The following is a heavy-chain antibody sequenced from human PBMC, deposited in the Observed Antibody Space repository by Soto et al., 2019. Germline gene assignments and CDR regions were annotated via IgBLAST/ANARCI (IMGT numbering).Heavy chain of an antibody. Sequence: SGPTLVNPTQTLTLTCTFSGFSLNTSGVGVGWIRQPPGKALEWLALIYWNDDKRYSPSLKSRLTITKDTSKNQVVLTMTNMDPVDTATYYCAHRLTSVTNANWFDPWGQGTLVTVSS. CDR1: GFSLNTSGVG. D-gene: IGHD2-8*01. CDR3: AHRLTSVTNANWFDP. J-gene: IGHJ5*02. V-gene: IGHV2-5*01. CDR2: IYWNDDK.